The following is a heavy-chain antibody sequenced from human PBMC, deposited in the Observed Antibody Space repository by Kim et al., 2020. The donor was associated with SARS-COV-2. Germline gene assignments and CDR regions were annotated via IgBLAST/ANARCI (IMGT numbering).Heavy chain of an antibody. V-gene: IGHV1-58*01. CDR2: IVVGSGNT. CDR3: AATSDYDSSGYYSHYYYGMDV. J-gene: IGHJ6*02. CDR1: GFTFTSSA. Sequence: SVKVSCKASGFTFTSSAVQWVRQARGQRLEWIGWIVVGSGNTNYAQKFQERVTITRDMSTSTAYMELSSLRSEDTAVYYCAATSDYDSSGYYSHYYYGMDVWGQGTTVTVSS. D-gene: IGHD3-22*01.